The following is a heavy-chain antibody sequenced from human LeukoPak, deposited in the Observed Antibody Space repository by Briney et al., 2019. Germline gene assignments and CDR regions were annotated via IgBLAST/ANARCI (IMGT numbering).Heavy chain of an antibody. J-gene: IGHJ3*02. D-gene: IGHD3-9*01. CDR1: GFTFSSYS. Sequence: PGGSLRLSCAASGFTFSSYSMNWVRQAPGKGLEWVSSIGSSSSYIYYADSVKGRFTISRDNAKNSLYLQMNSLRAEDTAVYYCARDVERYSWAAFDIWGQGTMVTVSS. CDR3: ARDVERYSWAAFDI. V-gene: IGHV3-21*01. CDR2: IGSSSSYI.